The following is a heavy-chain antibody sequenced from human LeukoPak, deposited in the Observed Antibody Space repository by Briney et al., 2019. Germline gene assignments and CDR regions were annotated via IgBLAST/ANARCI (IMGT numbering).Heavy chain of an antibody. CDR1: GFTFSSYW. V-gene: IGHV3-7*03. CDR3: ARMYSGSYSFEY. J-gene: IGHJ4*02. D-gene: IGHD1-26*01. CDR2: IKQDGSER. Sequence: GGSLRLSCAASGFTFSSYWMSWVRQAPGKGLEWVSNIKQDGSERNYVDSVKGRFTISRDNAKNSLYLQMNSLRAEDTAVYYCARMYSGSYSFEYWGQGTLVTVPS.